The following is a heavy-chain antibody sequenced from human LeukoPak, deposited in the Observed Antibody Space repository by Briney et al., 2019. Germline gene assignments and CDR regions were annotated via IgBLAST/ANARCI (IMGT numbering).Heavy chain of an antibody. V-gene: IGHV4-4*02. J-gene: IGHJ3*02. Sequence: SETLSLTCAVSGGSISSDHWWNWVRQPPGKGLEWIGYIYYSGSTNYNPSLKSRVTISVDTSKNQFSLKLSSVTAADTAVYYCARDPGYSYGFDAFDIWGQGTMVTGSS. D-gene: IGHD5-18*01. CDR2: IYYSGST. CDR3: ARDPGYSYGFDAFDI. CDR1: GGSISSDHW.